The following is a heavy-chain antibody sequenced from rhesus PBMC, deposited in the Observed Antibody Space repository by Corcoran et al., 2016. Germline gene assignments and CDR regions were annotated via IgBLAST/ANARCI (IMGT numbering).Heavy chain of an antibody. D-gene: IGHD4-23*01. J-gene: IGHJ3*01. CDR1: GGSISGGSG. CDR3: ARVTVTTCDAFDF. V-gene: IGHV4S7*01. CDR2: SYSSSGNT. Sequence: QVQLRESGPGLLTPSETLSLTCAVSGGSISGGSGWGWIRQPPGKGLEWIGSSYSSSGNTYYNPSLKSRVTISTDTSKNQFSLKLSSVTAADTAVYYCARVTVTTCDAFDFWGQGLRATVSS.